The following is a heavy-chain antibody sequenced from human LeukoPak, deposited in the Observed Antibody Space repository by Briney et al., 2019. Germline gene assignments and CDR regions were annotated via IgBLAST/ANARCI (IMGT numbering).Heavy chain of an antibody. CDR2: ISAYNGNT. V-gene: IGHV1-18*01. J-gene: IGHJ4*02. CDR1: GYTFTSYG. D-gene: IGHD3-22*01. CDR3: AREVQYYYDSSGYYWYYFDY. Sequence: ASVKVSCKASGYTFTSYGIRWVRQAPGQGLEWMGWISAYNGNTNYAQKLQGRVTMTTDTFSSTAYMELRSLRSDDTAVYYCAREVQYYYDSSGYYWYYFDYWGQGTLVTVSS.